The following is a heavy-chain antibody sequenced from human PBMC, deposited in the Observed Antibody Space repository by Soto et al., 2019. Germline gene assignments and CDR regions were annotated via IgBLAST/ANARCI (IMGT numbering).Heavy chain of an antibody. Sequence: QLQLQESGPGLVKPSETLSLTCTVSGGSISSSSYYWGWIRQPPGKGLEWIGSIYYSGSTYYNPSLKSRVPISVATSKNQFSLKLSSVTAADTAVYYCARRSTMVRGVIIFAYYFDYWGQGTLVTVSS. D-gene: IGHD3-10*01. CDR3: ARRSTMVRGVIIFAYYFDY. V-gene: IGHV4-39*01. CDR2: IYYSGST. J-gene: IGHJ4*02. CDR1: GGSISSSSYY.